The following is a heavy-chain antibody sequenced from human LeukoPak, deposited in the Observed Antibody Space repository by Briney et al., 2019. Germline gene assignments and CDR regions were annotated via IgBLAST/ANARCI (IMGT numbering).Heavy chain of an antibody. V-gene: IGHV4-59*08. D-gene: IGHD5-24*01. CDR3: ARQEMATVDY. CDR1: GGSISSSC. J-gene: IGHJ4*02. CDR2: IFYSGST. Sequence: SETLSLTCAVSGGSISSSCWSWIRQPPGKRLEWIGDIFYSGSTKYNPSLKSRVTISVDTPKNQYSLELSSVTAADTAVYYCARQEMATVDYWGQGTLVTVSS.